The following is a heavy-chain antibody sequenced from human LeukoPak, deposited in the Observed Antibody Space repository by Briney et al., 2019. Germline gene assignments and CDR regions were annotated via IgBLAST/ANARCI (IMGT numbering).Heavy chain of an antibody. CDR3: AREDGYNYVYYFDY. V-gene: IGHV3-30-3*01. Sequence: GGSLRLSCAASGFTFSNYVIPWVRQAPGKGLEWVAVISYDGSNKFYAGSVKGRFTISRDNPKKTLFLQMNSLRAEDTAVYYCAREDGYNYVYYFDYWGQGTLVTVSS. CDR2: ISYDGSNK. J-gene: IGHJ4*02. D-gene: IGHD5-24*01. CDR1: GFTFSNYV.